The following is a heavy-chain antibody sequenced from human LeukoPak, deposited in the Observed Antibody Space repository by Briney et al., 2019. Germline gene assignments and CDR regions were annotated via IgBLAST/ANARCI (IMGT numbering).Heavy chain of an antibody. CDR3: ARDLVRSDY. D-gene: IGHD6-6*01. V-gene: IGHV3-7*01. CDR1: GVTFSSYW. J-gene: IGHJ4*02. CDR2: IKQDGSQK. Sequence: GGSLRLSCAVSGVTFSSYWMNWVRQAPGKGLEWVANIKQDGSQKYYVDSVKGRFTISRDNAKNSLYLQMNSLRAEDTAVYYCARDLVRSDYWGQGTLVTVSS.